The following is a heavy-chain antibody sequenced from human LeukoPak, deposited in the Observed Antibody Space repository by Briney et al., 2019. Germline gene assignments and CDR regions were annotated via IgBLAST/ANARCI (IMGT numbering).Heavy chain of an antibody. J-gene: IGHJ4*02. CDR3: ARRSGGAWTHSDY. CDR1: GFTFNNYA. Sequence: PGGSLRLSCGTSGFTFNNYAMTWVRQAPGKELEWVSSISGSGSSTSYADSVKGRFTISRDNSKNTLYVQMNSLRADDTAVYYCARRSGGAWTHSDYWGQGTLVTVSS. D-gene: IGHD2-15*01. V-gene: IGHV3-23*01. CDR2: ISGSGSST.